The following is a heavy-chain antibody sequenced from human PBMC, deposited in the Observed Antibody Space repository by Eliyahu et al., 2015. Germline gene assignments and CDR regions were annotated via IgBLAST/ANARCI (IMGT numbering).Heavy chain of an antibody. Sequence: EVKKPGSSVKVSCKASGGTFSSYAISWVRQAPGQGLEWMGGIIPIFGTSNYAQKFQGRVTITADESTSTAYMELSSLRSEDTAVYYCASKYYYDSSGYYSYWGQGTLVTVSS. CDR3: ASKYYYDSSGYYSY. J-gene: IGHJ4*02. V-gene: IGHV1-69*01. CDR2: IIPIFGTS. CDR1: GGTFSSYA. D-gene: IGHD3-22*01.